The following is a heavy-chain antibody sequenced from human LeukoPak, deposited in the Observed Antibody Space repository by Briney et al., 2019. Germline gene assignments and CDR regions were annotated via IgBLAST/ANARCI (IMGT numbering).Heavy chain of an antibody. D-gene: IGHD1-26*01. V-gene: IGHV1-2*02. CDR1: GYTFTGYY. CDR2: INPDSGGT. Sequence: ASVKVSCKASGYTFTGYYIHWVRQAPGQGLEWMGWINPDSGGTRYSQKFQGRVTMTRDTSINTVYMELSRLRSDDTAVYYCARPHDGGSYSNDAFDIWGQGTMVTVSS. CDR3: ARPHDGGSYSNDAFDI. J-gene: IGHJ3*02.